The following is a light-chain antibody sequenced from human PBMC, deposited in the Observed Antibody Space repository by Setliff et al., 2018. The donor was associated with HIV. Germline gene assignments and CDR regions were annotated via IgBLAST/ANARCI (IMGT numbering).Light chain of an antibody. J-gene: IGLJ1*01. V-gene: IGLV2-14*01. CDR3: SSYTSSSLYV. Sequence: QSALTQPASVSGSPRQSITISCTGTSSDVGGYNYVSWYQHHPGKAPKLMICEVSNRPSGVSNRFSGSKSGNTASLTISGLQADDEADYYCSSYTSSSLYVFGTGTKVTVL. CDR2: EVS. CDR1: SSDVGGYNY.